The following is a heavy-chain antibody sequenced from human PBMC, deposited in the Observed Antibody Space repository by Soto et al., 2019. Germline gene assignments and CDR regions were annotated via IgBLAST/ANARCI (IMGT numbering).Heavy chain of an antibody. J-gene: IGHJ4*02. CDR1: GGSISSYY. CDR2: IYYSGST. Sequence: SETLSLTCTVSGGSISSYYWSWIRQPPGKGLEWIGYIYYSGSTNYNPSLKSRVTISVDTSKNQFSLKLSSVTAADTAVYYCARVSTYYDFWSGYSLGSFGFDYWGQGTLVTVSS. CDR3: ARVSTYYDFWSGYSLGSFGFDY. D-gene: IGHD3-3*01. V-gene: IGHV4-59*01.